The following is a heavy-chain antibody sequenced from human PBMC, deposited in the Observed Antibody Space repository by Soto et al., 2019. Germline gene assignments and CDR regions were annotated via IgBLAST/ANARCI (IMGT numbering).Heavy chain of an antibody. D-gene: IGHD6-19*01. CDR1: GFTFCSYA. V-gene: IGHV3-21*01. CDR3: ASDGALAGNY. Sequence: PAGSLRLSCAASGFTFCSYAMNWVRQPQGKGLEWVSSISSTSTYTHYADSVNGRFTSSRDNANNSLFLQRNSLRADDTAIYYCASDGALAGNYWGRGALVTVSS. J-gene: IGHJ4*02. CDR2: ISSTSTYT.